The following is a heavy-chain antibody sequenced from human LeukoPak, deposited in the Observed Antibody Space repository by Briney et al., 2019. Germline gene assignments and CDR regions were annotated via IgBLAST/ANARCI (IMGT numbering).Heavy chain of an antibody. J-gene: IGHJ4*02. Sequence: PGGSLRLSCAASGFTFSDYYMSWIRQAPGKGLEWVSYISSSGSTIYYADSVKGRFTISRDNAKNSLYLQMNSLRAEDTAVYYCARGLLVEMATILFDYWGQGTLVTVSS. CDR3: ARGLLVEMATILFDY. CDR1: GFTFSDYY. V-gene: IGHV3-11*04. D-gene: IGHD5-24*01. CDR2: ISSSGSTI.